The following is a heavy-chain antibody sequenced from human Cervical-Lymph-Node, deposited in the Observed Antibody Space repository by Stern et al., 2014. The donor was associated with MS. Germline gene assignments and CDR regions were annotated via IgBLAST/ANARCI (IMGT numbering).Heavy chain of an antibody. CDR3: TKDTCGPEDY. Sequence: ELQLVESGGGLVQPGGTLRLSCVASGFTFSNYWLHWVRHAPGQWLVWVARSNRAGRATNHADSVKRRFSISRDNAKNTLYLEMNSLRAEDTAVYYGTKDTCGPEDYWGQGVSVTVSS. CDR2: SNRAGRAT. CDR1: GFTFSNYW. J-gene: IGHJ4*02. V-gene: IGHV3-74*01. D-gene: IGHD3-16*01.